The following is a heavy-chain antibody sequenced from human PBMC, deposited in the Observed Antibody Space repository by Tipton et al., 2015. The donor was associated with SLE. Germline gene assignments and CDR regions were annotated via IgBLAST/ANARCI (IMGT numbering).Heavy chain of an antibody. D-gene: IGHD1-7*01. CDR1: GGSFDYA. V-gene: IGHV4-34*01. Sequence: TLSLTCTVYGGSFDYAWSWIRQPPGKGLEWIGEIHHSAGAKYSPSLKSRVTISIDESKNQFSLKLTSVTAADTAVYHCTRVPRYNWTYIADWGQGTLVSVSS. CDR2: IHHSAGA. CDR3: TRVPRYNWTYIAD. J-gene: IGHJ4*02.